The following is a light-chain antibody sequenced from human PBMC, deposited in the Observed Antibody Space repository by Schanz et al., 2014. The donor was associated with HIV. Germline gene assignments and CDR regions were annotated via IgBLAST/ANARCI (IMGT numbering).Light chain of an antibody. CDR3: QHYNNYPWT. V-gene: IGKV1-5*03. J-gene: IGKJ1*01. CDR1: QSIDRW. CDR2: KTS. Sequence: DIQMTQSPSTLSASVGDRVTITCRASQSIDRWLAWYQQKPGKAPDLLIFKTSSLERGVPSRFSGSGSGTEFTLTISSLQPDDFATYYCQHYNNYPWTFGQGTKVEIK.